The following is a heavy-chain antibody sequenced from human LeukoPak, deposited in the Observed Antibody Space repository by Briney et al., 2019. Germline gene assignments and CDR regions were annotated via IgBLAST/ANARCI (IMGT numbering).Heavy chain of an antibody. Sequence: SETPSLTCTVSGGSINSYYWSWIRQPAGKGLEWIGRIYTSGSTNYNPSLKSRVTMSVDTSKNQFSLKLSSVTAADTAVYYCARGERNFDWLFPSGDAFDIWGQGTMVTVSS. CDR3: ARGERNFDWLFPSGDAFDI. J-gene: IGHJ3*02. CDR1: GGSINSYY. D-gene: IGHD3-9*01. V-gene: IGHV4-4*07. CDR2: IYTSGST.